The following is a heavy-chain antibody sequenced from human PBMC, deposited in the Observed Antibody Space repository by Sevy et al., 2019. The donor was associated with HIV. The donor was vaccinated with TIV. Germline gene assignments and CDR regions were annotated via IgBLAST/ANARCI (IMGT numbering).Heavy chain of an antibody. CDR3: AREIFRSGPTYYDY. CDR2: IYYSGST. Sequence: SETLSLTCTVSGGSISSGGYYWSWIRQHPGKGLEWIGYIYYSGSTYYNPSLKSRVTISVDTSKNQFSLKLSSVTAADTAVYYCAREIFRSGPTYYDYWGQGTLVTVSS. CDR1: GGSISSGGYY. J-gene: IGHJ4*02. D-gene: IGHD1-1*01. V-gene: IGHV4-31*03.